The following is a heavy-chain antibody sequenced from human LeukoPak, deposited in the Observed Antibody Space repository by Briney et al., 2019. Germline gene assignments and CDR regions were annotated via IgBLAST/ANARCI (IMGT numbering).Heavy chain of an antibody. CDR1: GFTFSTYE. CDR3: AREGPTAALFDY. D-gene: IGHD4-17*01. V-gene: IGHV3-48*03. Sequence: GGSLRLSCAASGFTFSTYEMNWVRQAPGKGLEWVSYISSSGSTIYYADSVKGRFTISRDNAKNSLYVQMNSLRAEDTAVYYCAREGPTAALFDYWGQGTQVTVSS. J-gene: IGHJ4*02. CDR2: ISSSGSTI.